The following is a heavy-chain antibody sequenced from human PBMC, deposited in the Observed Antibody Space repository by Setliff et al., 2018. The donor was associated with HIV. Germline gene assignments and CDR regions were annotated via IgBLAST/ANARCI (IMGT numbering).Heavy chain of an antibody. CDR2: INPTGDIT. D-gene: IGHD3-9*01. CDR1: GYTFSSNY. Sequence: ASVKVSCKASGYTFSSNYMHWVRQAPGQGLEWMGLINPTGDITFYPQKFQARVTMTRDTSASTAYLELNRLRSDDTAVYYCAREYDVLTGYYISAFDIWGQGTMVTVSS. J-gene: IGHJ3*02. V-gene: IGHV1-46*01. CDR3: AREYDVLTGYYISAFDI.